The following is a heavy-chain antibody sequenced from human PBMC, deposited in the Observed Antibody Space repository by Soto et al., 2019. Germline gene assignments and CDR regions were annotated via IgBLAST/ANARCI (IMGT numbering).Heavy chain of an antibody. J-gene: IGHJ4*02. CDR3: ADLLEMATMTLDY. V-gene: IGHV1-58*01. CDR2: IVVGSGNT. D-gene: IGHD5-12*01. CDR1: GFTFTSSA. Sequence: SGKVSCKASGFTFTSSAVQWLRQARGQRLEWIGWIVVGSGNTNYAQKFQERVTITRDMSTSTAYMELSSLRSEDTAVYYCADLLEMATMTLDYWGQGTLVTVSS.